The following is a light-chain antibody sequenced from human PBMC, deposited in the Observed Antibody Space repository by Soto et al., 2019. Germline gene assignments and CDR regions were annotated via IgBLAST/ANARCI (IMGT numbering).Light chain of an antibody. Sequence: EIVLTQSQGTLSLSPGERATLSCRSSQSVSSRYLAWYQQKRGQAPRLVIYGALNRVNGIPDRLSGNGSGTDFSLSITRLELEDFAVYYCQQYGSSPNTVGGGTKVGIK. V-gene: IGKV3-20*01. CDR2: GAL. CDR1: QSVSSRY. CDR3: QQYGSSPNT. J-gene: IGKJ4*01.